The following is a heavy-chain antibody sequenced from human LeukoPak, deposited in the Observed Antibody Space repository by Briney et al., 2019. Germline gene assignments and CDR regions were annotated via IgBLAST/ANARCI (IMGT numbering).Heavy chain of an antibody. J-gene: IGHJ6*03. V-gene: IGHV3-21*01. Sequence: GGSLRLSCAASGFAFNSYTITWVSQAPGKGLESVSSITSRGSHIYIADSVKGRFTISRDNAKNSLFLQMSSLSVEDTAVYYCARVAQGATTENYFYYYMDVWGKGTTVTVSS. CDR3: ARVAQGATTENYFYYYMDV. D-gene: IGHD4-11*01. CDR1: GFAFNSYT. CDR2: ITSRGSHI.